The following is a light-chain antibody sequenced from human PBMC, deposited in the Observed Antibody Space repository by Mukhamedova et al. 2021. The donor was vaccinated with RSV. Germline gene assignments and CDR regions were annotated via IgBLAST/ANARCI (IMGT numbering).Light chain of an antibody. V-gene: IGKV4-1*01. CDR1: VLYSSNNKNY. CDR3: QQYYTTPCS. CDR2: WAS. J-gene: IGKJ2*04. Sequence: VLYSSNNKNYLAWYQQKPGQPPKLLIYWASTRESGVPDRFSGSGSGTDFTLTISSLQAEDVAVYYCQQYYTTPCSFGQGTKLEL.